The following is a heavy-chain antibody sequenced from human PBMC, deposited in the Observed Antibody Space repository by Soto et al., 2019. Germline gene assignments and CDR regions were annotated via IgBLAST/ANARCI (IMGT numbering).Heavy chain of an antibody. J-gene: IGHJ6*03. CDR3: AKVRGCSRTSCSTYYMDV. V-gene: IGHV3-23*01. D-gene: IGHD2-2*01. CDR2: ISGSGHTT. CDR1: GFTFSSYA. Sequence: GGSLRLSCAASGFTFSSYAMSWVRQAPGKGLEWVSAISGSGHTTYYADSVRGRFTSSRDNSKNTLYLQMNSLRAEDTAVYYCAKVRGCSRTSCSTYYMDVWGKGTTVTVSS.